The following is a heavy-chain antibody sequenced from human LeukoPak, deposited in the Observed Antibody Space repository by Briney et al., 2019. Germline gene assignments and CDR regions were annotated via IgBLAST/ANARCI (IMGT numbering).Heavy chain of an antibody. Sequence: ASVKVSCKASGYTFTSYSINWVRQPPGQGLEWMGWVSAYNGNTKYAQKVQGRVTMTTDTSTSTAYMELRSLRSDDTVVYYGARGLGGSGSYFLTFDYWGQGTLVTVSS. CDR3: ARGLGGSGSYFLTFDY. D-gene: IGHD1-26*01. CDR2: VSAYNGNT. CDR1: GYTFTSYS. J-gene: IGHJ4*02. V-gene: IGHV1-18*01.